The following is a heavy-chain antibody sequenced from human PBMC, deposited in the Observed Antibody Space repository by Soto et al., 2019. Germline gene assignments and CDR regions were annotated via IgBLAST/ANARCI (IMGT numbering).Heavy chain of an antibody. CDR1: GGTFSSYA. CDR3: ARDLNQLYRAFDI. V-gene: IGHV1-69*13. J-gene: IGHJ3*02. CDR2: IIPIFGTA. D-gene: IGHD2-2*02. Sequence: RASVKVSCKASGGTFSSYAISWVRQAPGQGLEWMGGIIPIFGTANYAQKFQGRVTITADESTSTAYMELSSLRSEDTAVYYCARDLNQLYRAFDIWGQGTIVTVSS.